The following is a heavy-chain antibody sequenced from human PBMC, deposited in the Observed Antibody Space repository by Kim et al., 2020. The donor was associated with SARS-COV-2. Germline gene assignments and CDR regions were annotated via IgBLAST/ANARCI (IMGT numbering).Heavy chain of an antibody. CDR3: ARDGTAMVHLDY. J-gene: IGHJ4*02. D-gene: IGHD5-18*01. CDR2: ISYDGSNK. V-gene: IGHV3-33*05. Sequence: GGSLRLSCAASGFTFSSYGMHWVRQAPGKGLEWVAVISYDGSNKYYADSVKGRFTISRDNSKNTLYLQMNSLRAEDTAVYYCARDGTAMVHLDYWGQGTLVTVSS. CDR1: GFTFSSYG.